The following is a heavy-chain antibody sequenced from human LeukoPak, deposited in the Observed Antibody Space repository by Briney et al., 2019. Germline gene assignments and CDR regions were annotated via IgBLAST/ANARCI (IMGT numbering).Heavy chain of an antibody. V-gene: IGHV1-2*02. J-gene: IGHJ4*02. D-gene: IGHD3-10*01. CDR1: GYTFTGYY. Sequence: ASVKVSCKASGYTFTGYYMHWVRQAPGQGLEWMGWINPNSGGTNYAQKFQGRVTMTRDTSISTAYMELSRLRSDDTAVYYCARDLFFDYYGLSFPRALMGYWGQGTLVTVSS. CDR2: INPNSGGT. CDR3: ARDLFFDYYGLSFPRALMGY.